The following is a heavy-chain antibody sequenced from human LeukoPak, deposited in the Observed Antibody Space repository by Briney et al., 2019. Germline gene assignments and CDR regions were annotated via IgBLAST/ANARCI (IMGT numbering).Heavy chain of an antibody. CDR3: ARRQWEVGDY. D-gene: IGHD1-26*01. CDR1: GGSFSGYY. J-gene: IGHJ4*01. V-gene: IGHV4-34*01. CDR2: INHSGST. Sequence: SETQSLTCAVYGGSFSGYYWSWIRQPPGKGLEWIGEINHSGSTNYNPSLKSRVTISVDTSMNQFSLKLTSVTAADTAVYYCARRQWEVGDYSGHRTPVTVSS.